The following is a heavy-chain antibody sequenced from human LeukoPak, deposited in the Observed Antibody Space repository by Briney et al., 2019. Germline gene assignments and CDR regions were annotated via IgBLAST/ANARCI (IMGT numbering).Heavy chain of an antibody. CDR1: GGCFSGYY. CDR3: ARAPRGHRQGRAFDI. CDR2: INHSGST. Sequence: SETLSLTCAVYGGCFSGYYWSWIRQPPGKGLEWIGEINHSGSTNYNPSLKSRVTISVDTSKNQFSLKLSSVTAADTAVYYCARAPRGHRQGRAFDIWGQGTMVTVSS. D-gene: IGHD3-10*01. J-gene: IGHJ3*02. V-gene: IGHV4-34*01.